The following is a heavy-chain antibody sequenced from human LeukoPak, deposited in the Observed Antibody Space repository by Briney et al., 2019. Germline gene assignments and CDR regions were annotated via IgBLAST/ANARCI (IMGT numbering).Heavy chain of an antibody. CDR2: IKQDGSEK. CDR3: VKDKHRDGYTYGVYDS. D-gene: IGHD5-12*01. CDR1: GFTFSSYW. V-gene: IGHV3-7*03. J-gene: IGHJ5*01. Sequence: SGGSLRPSCAASGFTFSSYWMSWVRQAPGKGLEWVANIKQDGSEKYYVDSVKGRFTISRDNAKNSLYLQMSSLRPEDTALYYCVKDKHRDGYTYGVYDSWGQGTLITVSS.